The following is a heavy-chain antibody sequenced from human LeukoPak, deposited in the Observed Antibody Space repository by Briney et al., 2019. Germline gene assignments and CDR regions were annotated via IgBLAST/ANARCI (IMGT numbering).Heavy chain of an antibody. D-gene: IGHD3-10*01. CDR1: GFTFSSYA. J-gene: IGHJ6*03. CDR3: ARGVRGIPPLYYMDV. Sequence: PGGSLRLSCAASGFTFSSYAMHWVRQAPGKGLEYVSAISSNGGSTYYANSVKGRFTISRDNSKNTLYLQMGSLRAEDMAVYYCARGVRGIPPLYYMDVWGKGTTVTISS. V-gene: IGHV3-64*01. CDR2: ISSNGGST.